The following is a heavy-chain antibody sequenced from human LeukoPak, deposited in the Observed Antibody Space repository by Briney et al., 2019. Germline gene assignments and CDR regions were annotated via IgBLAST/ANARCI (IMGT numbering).Heavy chain of an antibody. J-gene: IGHJ3*02. CDR2: INTDGSST. CDR1: GFTFSSYW. CDR3: ARDGPLYSEAAFDI. Sequence: GGSLRVSCAASGFTFSSYWMHWVRQAPGKGLVWVSRINTDGSSTSYADSVKGRFTISRDNAKNTLYLQMNSLRAEDTAVYYCARDGPLYSEAAFDIWGQGTMVTVSS. V-gene: IGHV3-74*01. D-gene: IGHD2-21*01.